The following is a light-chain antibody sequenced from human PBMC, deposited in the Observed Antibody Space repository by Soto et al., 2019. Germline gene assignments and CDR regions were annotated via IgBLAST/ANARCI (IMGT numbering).Light chain of an antibody. J-gene: IGLJ2*01. V-gene: IGLV3-21*02. CDR1: KIGTKS. CDR2: DDS. Sequence: SYELTQPPSLSVAPGQTASITGGGNKIGTKSVHWYQQKPGQAPVLVVFDDSDRPSGIPERFSGSNSGNTATLTISRVEAGDEAYYYCQLWDSITDQNVVFGGGTTVTVL. CDR3: QLWDSITDQNVV.